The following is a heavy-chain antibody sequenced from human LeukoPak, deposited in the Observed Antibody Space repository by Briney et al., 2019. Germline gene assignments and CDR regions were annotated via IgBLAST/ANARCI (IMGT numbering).Heavy chain of an antibody. J-gene: IGHJ4*02. CDR2: ISYDGSNK. CDR3: AKAGMVRGVGYFDY. D-gene: IGHD3-10*01. CDR1: GFTFSSYG. V-gene: IGHV3-30*18. Sequence: PGGSLRLSCAASGFTFSSYGMHWVRQAPGKGLEWVAVISYDGSNKYYADSVKGRFTISRDNSKNTLYLQMNSLRAEDTAVYYCAKAGMVRGVGYFDYWGQGTLVTVSS.